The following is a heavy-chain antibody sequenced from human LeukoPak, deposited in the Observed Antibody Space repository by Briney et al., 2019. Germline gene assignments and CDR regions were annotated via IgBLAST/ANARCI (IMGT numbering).Heavy chain of an antibody. D-gene: IGHD6-19*01. V-gene: IGHV4-34*01. Sequence: PSETLSLTCAVYGGSFSGYYWSWIRQPPGEGLEWIGEMTHTGSTNYNPSLKSRVTMSADTSKKQFSLKLTSVTAADTAVYFCVRAQGRLVPPAYWGQGTLVTVSS. J-gene: IGHJ4*02. CDR3: VRAQGRLVPPAY. CDR2: MTHTGST. CDR1: GGSFSGYY.